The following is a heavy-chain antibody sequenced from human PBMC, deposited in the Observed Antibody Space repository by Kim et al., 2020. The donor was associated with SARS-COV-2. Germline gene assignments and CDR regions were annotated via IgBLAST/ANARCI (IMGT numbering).Heavy chain of an antibody. Sequence: SVKVSCKASGGTFSSYAISWVRQAPGQGLEWMGRIIPILGIANYAQKFQGRVTITADKSTSTAYMELSSLRSEDTAVYYCARVALELPPVNWFDPWGQGTLVTVSS. CDR3: ARVALELPPVNWFDP. D-gene: IGHD1-7*01. J-gene: IGHJ5*02. V-gene: IGHV1-69*04. CDR1: GGTFSSYA. CDR2: IIPILGIA.